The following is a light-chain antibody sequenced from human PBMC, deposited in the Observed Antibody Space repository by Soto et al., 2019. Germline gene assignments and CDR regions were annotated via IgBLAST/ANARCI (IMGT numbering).Light chain of an antibody. CDR1: QTVSSTY. CDR3: QQYNNWPPLT. J-gene: IGKJ4*01. V-gene: IGKV3-20*01. Sequence: EIVLTQSPGTLSLSPGERATLSCKTSQTVSSTYLAWYQQKPGQAPRLLIYGASSRATGVQDRFSGSGSGTDFTLTISSLQSEDFAVYYCQQYNNWPPLTFGGGTKVEIK. CDR2: GAS.